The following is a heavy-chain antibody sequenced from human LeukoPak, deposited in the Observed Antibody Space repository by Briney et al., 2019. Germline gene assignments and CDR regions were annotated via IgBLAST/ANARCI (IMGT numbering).Heavy chain of an antibody. D-gene: IGHD3-10*01. CDR1: GGSISSYY. V-gene: IGHV4-59*01. Sequence: PSETLSLTCTVSGGSISSYYWSWIRQPPGKGLEWIGYIYYSGSTNYNPSLKSRVTISVDTSKNQFSLKLSSVTAADTAVYYCARSRVLLWFGEFPGGFDPWGQGTLVTVSS. CDR2: IYYSGST. CDR3: ARSRVLLWFGEFPGGFDP. J-gene: IGHJ5*02.